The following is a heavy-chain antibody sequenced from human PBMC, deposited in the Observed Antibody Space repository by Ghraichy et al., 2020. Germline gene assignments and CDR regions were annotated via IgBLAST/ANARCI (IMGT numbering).Heavy chain of an antibody. D-gene: IGHD1-20*01. CDR2: ISGRGGST. CDR3: AKDGITGKPMGWFDP. J-gene: IGHJ5*02. V-gene: IGHV3-23*01. CDR1: GFTFSSYA. Sequence: GGSLRLSCAASGFTFSSYAMNWVRQAPGKGLEWVSVISGRGGSTYYADSVKGRFTISRDNSKNTLYLQMNSLRAEDTAVYYCAKDGITGKPMGWFDPWGQGTLVTVSS.